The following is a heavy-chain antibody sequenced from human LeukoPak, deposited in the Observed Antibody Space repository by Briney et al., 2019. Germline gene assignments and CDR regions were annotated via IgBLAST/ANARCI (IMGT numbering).Heavy chain of an antibody. Sequence: GGSLRLSCTSSGFTFSSYEMNWVRQAPGKGLEWVSYISSSGSTIYYADSVKGRFTISRDNAKNSLYLQMNGLRAEDTAVYYCAELGITMIGGVWGKGTTVTISS. CDR2: ISSSGSTI. D-gene: IGHD3-10*02. J-gene: IGHJ6*04. CDR3: AELGITMIGGV. V-gene: IGHV3-48*03. CDR1: GFTFSSYE.